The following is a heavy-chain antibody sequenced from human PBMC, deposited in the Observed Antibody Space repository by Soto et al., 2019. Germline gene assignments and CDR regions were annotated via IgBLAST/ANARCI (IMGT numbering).Heavy chain of an antibody. Sequence: PGGSMRLSCAGSGFTFSNAWMNWVRQAPGKGLEWVGRIKSKYNGGTTDYAAPVKGRFTISRDDSENTVYLHMSSLRTDDTAVYYCSTGGYYFDYWGQGTQVTVSS. CDR1: GFTFSNAW. J-gene: IGHJ4*02. CDR2: IKSKYNGGTT. V-gene: IGHV3-15*07. CDR3: STGGYYFDY.